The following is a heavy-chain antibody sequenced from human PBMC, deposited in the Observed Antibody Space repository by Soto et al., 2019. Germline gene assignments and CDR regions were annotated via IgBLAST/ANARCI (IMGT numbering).Heavy chain of an antibody. CDR1: GGSISNFH. J-gene: IGHJ4*02. D-gene: IGHD5-18*01. CDR2: IYYSGN. Sequence: LALTCNVSGGSISNFHLGWIRQPPGKGLEWIGYIYYSGNYYNPSLTSRVSMSLDKSKNQFSLHLKSVTAADTALYFCALGGYNYGRPFDFWGQGTRVTVSS. V-gene: IGHV4-59*01. CDR3: ALGGYNYGRPFDF.